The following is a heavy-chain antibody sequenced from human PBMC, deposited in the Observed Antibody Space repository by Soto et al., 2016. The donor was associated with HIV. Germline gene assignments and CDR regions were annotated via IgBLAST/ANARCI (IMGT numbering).Heavy chain of an antibody. J-gene: IGHJ5*02. CDR1: GFTFDDYG. Sequence: EVQLVESGGGVVRPGGSLRLSCAASGFTFDDYGMSWVRQAPGKGLEWVSGINWNGGSTGYADSVKGRFTISRDNAKNSLYLQMNSLRAEDTALYYCARDGQAMAAVAGTRFDPWGQGTLVTVSS. V-gene: IGHV3-20*04. CDR2: INWNGGST. CDR3: ARDGQAMAAVAGTRFDP. D-gene: IGHD6-19*01.